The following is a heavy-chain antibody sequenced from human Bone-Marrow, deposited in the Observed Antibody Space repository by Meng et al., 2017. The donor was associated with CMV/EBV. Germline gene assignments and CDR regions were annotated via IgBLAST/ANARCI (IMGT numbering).Heavy chain of an antibody. CDR2: INSDGSST. D-gene: IGHD6-13*01. J-gene: IGHJ4*02. CDR3: ARGIAGSASDLDY. Sequence: GESLKISCAASGFTFSGYTMNWVRQAPGKGLVWVSRINSDGSSTNYADSVKGRFTISRDNAKSTLYLQLNSLRAEDTALYYCARGIAGSASDLDYWGQGTLVTVSS. CDR1: GFTFSGYT. V-gene: IGHV3-74*01.